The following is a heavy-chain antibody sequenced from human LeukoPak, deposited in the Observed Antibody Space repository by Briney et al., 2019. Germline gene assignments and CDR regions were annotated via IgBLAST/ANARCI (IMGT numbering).Heavy chain of an antibody. D-gene: IGHD6-13*01. CDR3: ARHGSTWYEFEY. J-gene: IGHJ4*02. CDR2: IYYTGRT. V-gene: IGHV4-39*01. CDR1: GGSISSSSYY. Sequence: SETLSLTCTVSGGSISSSSYYWGWIRQAPGKGLEWIGSIYYTGRTYYNPSFRSRVTISIDTSKDHLSLKLSSVTAADTALYYCARHGSTWYEFEYWGQGTLVTVSS.